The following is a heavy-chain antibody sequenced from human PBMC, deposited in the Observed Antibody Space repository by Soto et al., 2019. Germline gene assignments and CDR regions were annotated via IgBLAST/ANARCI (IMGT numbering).Heavy chain of an antibody. J-gene: IGHJ4*02. CDR1: GYSFTSYW. V-gene: IGHV5-51*01. Sequence: PGESLKISCKGSGYSFTSYWIGWMRQMPGKGLEWVGIIYPGDSDTRYSPSFQGQVTISADKSISTAYLQWSSLKASDTAMYYCARPRYRAYYDSSGYYLPYWGQGTLVTVSS. CDR2: IYPGDSDT. D-gene: IGHD3-22*01. CDR3: ARPRYRAYYDSSGYYLPY.